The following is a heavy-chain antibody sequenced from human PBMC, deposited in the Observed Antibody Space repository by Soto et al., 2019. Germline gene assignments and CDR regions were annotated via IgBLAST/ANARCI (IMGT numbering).Heavy chain of an antibody. Sequence: PSETLSLTCTVSGGPISSGDYYWTWIRQPPGKALEYIGYIYYSGSTYYNPSLKGRLTISVDTSKNQFSLKLSSVTAADTAVYYCARQTSTWYSYYDTLDVWGQGTAVTVSS. V-gene: IGHV4-30-4*01. J-gene: IGHJ6*02. CDR2: IYYSGST. CDR1: GGPISSGDYY. D-gene: IGHD6-13*01. CDR3: ARQTSTWYSYYDTLDV.